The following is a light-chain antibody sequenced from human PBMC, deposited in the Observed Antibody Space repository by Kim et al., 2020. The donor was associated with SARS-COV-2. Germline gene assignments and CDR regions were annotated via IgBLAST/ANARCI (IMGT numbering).Light chain of an antibody. Sequence: SPGERATLSCRASQSVSRRCLAWYQHKAGQAPRLLIYDVSTRAAGIPDRFSGSGSGTDFTLTISRLEPEDFAVYYCQQCGSPPWTFGQGTKVDIK. J-gene: IGKJ1*01. V-gene: IGKV3-20*01. CDR1: QSVSRRC. CDR3: QQCGSPPWT. CDR2: DVS.